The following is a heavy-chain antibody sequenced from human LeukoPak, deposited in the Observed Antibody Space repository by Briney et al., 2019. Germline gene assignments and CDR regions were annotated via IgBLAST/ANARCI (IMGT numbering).Heavy chain of an antibody. J-gene: IGHJ4*02. CDR1: GGTFSSYT. D-gene: IGHD2-15*01. V-gene: IGHV1-69*04. CDR3: ARDPRGGGDY. Sequence: AASVTVSCKASGGTFSSYTISWVRQAPGQGLEWMGRIIPILGIANYAQKFQGRVTITADKSTSTAYMEPSSLRSEDTAVYYCARDPRGGGDYWGQGTLVTVSS. CDR2: IIPILGIA.